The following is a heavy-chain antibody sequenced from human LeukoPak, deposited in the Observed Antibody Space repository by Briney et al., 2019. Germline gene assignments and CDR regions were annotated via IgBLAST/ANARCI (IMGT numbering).Heavy chain of an antibody. CDR3: ARGLRYSSGWYYFDY. CDR2: TKQDGSEK. D-gene: IGHD6-19*01. Sequence: PGGSLRLSCAASGFTFSSYWMSWVRQTPGKGLEWVANTKQDGSEKYYVDSVKGRFTISRDNAKNSLYLQMNSLRAEDTAVYYCARGLRYSSGWYYFDYWGQGTLVIVSS. V-gene: IGHV3-7*04. CDR1: GFTFSSYW. J-gene: IGHJ4*02.